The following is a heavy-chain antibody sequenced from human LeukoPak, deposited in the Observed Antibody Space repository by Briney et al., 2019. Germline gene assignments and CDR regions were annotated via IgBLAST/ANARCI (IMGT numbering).Heavy chain of an antibody. CDR3: ARFSRSIPVVF. V-gene: IGHV3-7*01. Sequence: GGSLRLSCAASGFSFSSFWTSWVRLAPGKGLEWVANIKQDGSNQQYVDSVKGRFTISRDNAKNSLYLQMTSLRAEDTAVYYCARFSRSIPVVFWGQGTLVTVSP. J-gene: IGHJ4*02. CDR1: GFSFSSFW. D-gene: IGHD6-19*01. CDR2: IKQDGSNQ.